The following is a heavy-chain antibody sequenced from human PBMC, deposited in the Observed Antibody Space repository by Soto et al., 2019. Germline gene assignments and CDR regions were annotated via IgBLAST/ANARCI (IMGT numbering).Heavy chain of an antibody. V-gene: IGHV3-30-3*01. D-gene: IGHD6-19*01. CDR1: TSGGYA. CDR3: ALLTPRREVAGGNGFDT. Sequence: TSGGYASHRILKDQGKGLEWVAVISYDGSNKYYADSVKGRFTISRDNSKNTLYLQMNSLRAEDTAVYYCALLTPRREVAGGNGFDTSAQPTLVSV. CDR2: ISYDGSNK. J-gene: IGHJ5*02.